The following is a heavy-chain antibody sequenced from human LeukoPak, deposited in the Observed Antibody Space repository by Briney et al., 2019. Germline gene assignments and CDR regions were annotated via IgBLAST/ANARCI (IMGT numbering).Heavy chain of an antibody. J-gene: IGHJ6*02. CDR3: ARGISSWAKYGMDV. V-gene: IGHV4-34*01. D-gene: IGHD6-13*01. CDR2: INHSGST. CDR1: GGSFSGYY. Sequence: SETLSLTCAVHGGSFSGYYWSWIRQPPGKGLEWIGEINHSGSTNYNPSLKSRVTISVDTSKNQFSLKLSSVTAADTAVYYCARGISSWAKYGMDVWGQGTTVTVSS.